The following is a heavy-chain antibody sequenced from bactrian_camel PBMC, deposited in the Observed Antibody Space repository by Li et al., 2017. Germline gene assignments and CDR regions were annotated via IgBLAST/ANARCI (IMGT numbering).Heavy chain of an antibody. V-gene: IGHV3S40*01. CDR3: VRGERENYYDAYGAY. CDR2: IYTGDGRT. D-gene: IGHD2*01. CDR1: GFTFSSFS. Sequence: DVQLVESGGGLVQPGGSLRLSCAASGFTFSSFSMQWVRQAPGKGLEWVSTIYTGDGRTKSADSVKGRFTMSRDNAKNTVYLQMNSLKPEDTAMYYCVRGERENYYDAYGAYWGQGTQVTVS. J-gene: IGHJ4*01.